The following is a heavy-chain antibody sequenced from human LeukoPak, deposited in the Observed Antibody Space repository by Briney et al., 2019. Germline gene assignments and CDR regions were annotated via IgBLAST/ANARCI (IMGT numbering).Heavy chain of an antibody. CDR3: ARVKDGIAAAGGGNAFDI. D-gene: IGHD6-13*01. CDR1: GYTFTSYA. Sequence: ASVKVSCKASGYTFTSYAMHWVRQAPGQRLEWMGWINAGNGNTKYSQKFQGRVTMTTDTSTSTAYMELRSLRSDDTAVYYCARVKDGIAAAGGGNAFDIWGQGTMVTVSS. CDR2: INAGNGNT. J-gene: IGHJ3*02. V-gene: IGHV1-3*01.